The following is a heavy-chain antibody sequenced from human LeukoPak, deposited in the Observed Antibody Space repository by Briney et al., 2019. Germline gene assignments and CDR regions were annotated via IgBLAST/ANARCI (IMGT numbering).Heavy chain of an antibody. J-gene: IGHJ4*02. Sequence: GGSLRLSCAASGFTFSSYAMHWVRQAPGKGLEYVSAISSNGGSTYYANSVKGRFTISRDNSKNTLYLQMGSLRAADMAVYYCARGRAVAGTVLDYWGQGTLVTVSS. CDR2: ISSNGGST. D-gene: IGHD6-19*01. CDR3: ARGRAVAGTVLDY. V-gene: IGHV3-64*01. CDR1: GFTFSSYA.